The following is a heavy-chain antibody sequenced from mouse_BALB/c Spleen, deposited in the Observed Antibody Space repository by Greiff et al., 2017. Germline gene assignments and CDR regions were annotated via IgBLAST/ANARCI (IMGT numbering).Heavy chain of an antibody. Sequence: EVKLVESGGGLVKPGGSLKLSCAASGFTFSSYAMSWVRQTPEKRLEWVATISSGGSYTYYPDSVKGRCTIYRDNAKNTLYLQMSSLRSEDTAMYYCARRDGNPYYFDYWGQGTTLTVSS. V-gene: IGHV5-9-3*01. D-gene: IGHD2-1*01. CDR3: ARRDGNPYYFDY. CDR1: GFTFSSYA. J-gene: IGHJ2*01. CDR2: ISSGGSYT.